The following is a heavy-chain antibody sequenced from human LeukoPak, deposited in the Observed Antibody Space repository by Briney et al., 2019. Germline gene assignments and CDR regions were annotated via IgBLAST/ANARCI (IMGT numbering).Heavy chain of an antibody. CDR1: GFTFSSYA. CDR3: AKDDYYGSGSYFQWGWFDP. J-gene: IGHJ5*02. D-gene: IGHD3-10*01. Sequence: GGSLRLSCAASGFTFSSYAMSWVRQAPGKGLEWVSAISGSGGSTYYADSVKGRFTIFRDNSKNTLYLQMNSLRAEDTAVYYCAKDDYYGSGSYFQWGWFDPRGQGTLVTVSS. CDR2: ISGSGGST. V-gene: IGHV3-23*01.